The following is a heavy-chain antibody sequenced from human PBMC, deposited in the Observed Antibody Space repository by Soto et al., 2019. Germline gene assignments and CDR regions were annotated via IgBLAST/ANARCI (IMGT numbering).Heavy chain of an antibody. CDR2: IWYDGSNK. CDR1: GFTFSSYG. CDR3: ARDRAITMVRGVIVIDAFDI. V-gene: IGHV3-33*01. J-gene: IGHJ3*02. D-gene: IGHD3-10*01. Sequence: QAGGSLRLSCAASGFTFSSYGMHWVRQAPGKGLEWVAVIWYDGSNKYYADSVKGRFTISRDNSKNTLYLQMNSLRAEDTAVYYCARDRAITMVRGVIVIDAFDIWGQGTMVTVSS.